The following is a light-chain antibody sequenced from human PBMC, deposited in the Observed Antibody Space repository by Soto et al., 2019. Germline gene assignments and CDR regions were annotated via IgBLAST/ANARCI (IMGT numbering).Light chain of an antibody. CDR1: NSNIGAGYD. CDR2: GNI. CDR3: QSYDSRLSNYV. V-gene: IGLV1-40*01. Sequence: QSVLTHPPSVSGAPGQRVTISCTGSNSNIGAGYDVHWYQQFPGTAPKLLIYGNINRPSGVPDRFSGSKSGPSASLAITGLQAEDEADYYCQSYDSRLSNYVFGGGTKVTVL. J-gene: IGLJ1*01.